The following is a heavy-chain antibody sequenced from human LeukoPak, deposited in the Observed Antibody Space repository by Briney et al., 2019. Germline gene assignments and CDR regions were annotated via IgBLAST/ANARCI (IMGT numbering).Heavy chain of an antibody. V-gene: IGHV4-34*01. CDR1: GGSFSGYY. D-gene: IGHD3-10*01. CDR2: INHSGST. Sequence: SETLSLTCAVYGGSFSGYYWSWIRQPPGKGLEWIGEINHSGSTNYNPSLKSRVTISVDTSKNQFSLKLSSVTAADTAVYYCARDNTMVRGVIKGNWFDPWGQGTLVTVSS. J-gene: IGHJ5*02. CDR3: ARDNTMVRGVIKGNWFDP.